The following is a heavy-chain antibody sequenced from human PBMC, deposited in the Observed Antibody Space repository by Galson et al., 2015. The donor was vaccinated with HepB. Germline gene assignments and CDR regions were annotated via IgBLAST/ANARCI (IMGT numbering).Heavy chain of an antibody. D-gene: IGHD3-16*02. CDR2: ISSSSSYT. V-gene: IGHV3-21*01. CDR1: GFTFITYS. CDR3: ARASDVWGSYRYPGFDY. Sequence: SLRLSCAASGFTFITYSMNWVRQAPGKGLEWVSSISSSSSYTYYADSVKGRFTISRDNAKNSLYLQMNSLRAEDTAVCYCARASDVWGSYRYPGFDYWGQGTLVTVSS. J-gene: IGHJ4*02.